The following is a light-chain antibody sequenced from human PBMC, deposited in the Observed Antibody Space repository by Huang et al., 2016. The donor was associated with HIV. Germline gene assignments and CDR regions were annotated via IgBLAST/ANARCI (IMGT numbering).Light chain of an antibody. V-gene: IGKV1-33*01. Sequence: SASVGDRVTITCQASQDITNYLNWYQKKPGKAPKLLIDGVFDLETGVPSRFSGSGSGTDFTFTISGLQPEDIATYYCQQYDNLPLTFGGGTKVEIK. CDR2: GVF. CDR3: QQYDNLPLT. J-gene: IGKJ4*01. CDR1: QDITNY.